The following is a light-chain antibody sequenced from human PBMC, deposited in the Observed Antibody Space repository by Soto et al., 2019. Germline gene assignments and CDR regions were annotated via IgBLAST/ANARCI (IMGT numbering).Light chain of an antibody. CDR2: DAS. CDR3: QQRSNWQGT. J-gene: IGKJ1*01. CDR1: PSVSSY. Sequence: EIVLTQSPATLSLSPGERATLSCRASPSVSSYLAWYQQKPGQAPRLLIYDASNRATGIPARFSGSGSGTDFTLTISSLEPEDFAVYYCQQRSNWQGTFGQGTKVEIK. V-gene: IGKV3-11*01.